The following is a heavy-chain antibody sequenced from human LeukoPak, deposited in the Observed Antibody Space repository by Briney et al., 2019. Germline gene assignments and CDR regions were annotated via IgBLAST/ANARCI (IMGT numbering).Heavy chain of an antibody. CDR3: ARSSRGYSYGLYYFDX. J-gene: IGHJ4*02. CDR1: GFTFSSYG. D-gene: IGHD5-18*01. V-gene: IGHV3-48*04. CDR2: ISSSGSTI. Sequence: GRSLRLSCAASGFTFSSYGMHWVRQAPGKGLEWVSYISSSGSTIYYADSVKGRFTFSRDNAKNSLYLQMNSLRAEDTAVYYCARSSRGYSYGLYYFDXWGQXXLVT.